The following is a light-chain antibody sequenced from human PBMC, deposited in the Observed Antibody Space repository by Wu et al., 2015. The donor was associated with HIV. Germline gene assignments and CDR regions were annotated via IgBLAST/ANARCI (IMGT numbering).Light chain of an antibody. J-gene: IGKJ2*01. CDR2: GTS. Sequence: EIVLTQSPGILSLSPGDTATLSCRASQRISSYNLAWYQHKPDQAPRLLVYGTSSRATGIPDRFSGSGSGTDFTLTINRVEPGDFAVYYCQQYGSSPLMYTFGQGTKLEIK. CDR1: QRISSYN. CDR3: QQYGSSPLMYT. V-gene: IGKV3-20*01.